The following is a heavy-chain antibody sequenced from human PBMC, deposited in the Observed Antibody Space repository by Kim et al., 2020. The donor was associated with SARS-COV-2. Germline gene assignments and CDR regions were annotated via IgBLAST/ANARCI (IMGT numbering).Heavy chain of an antibody. CDR1: GYTFTGYY. CDR2: INPNSGGT. J-gene: IGHJ4*02. D-gene: IGHD3-22*01. V-gene: IGHV1-2*04. CDR3: ARVPYYDSSGYLFDY. Sequence: ASVKVSCKASGYTFTGYYMHWVRQAPGQGLEWMGWINPNSGGTNYAQKFQGWVTMTRDTSLSTAYMELSRLRSDDTAVYYCARVPYYDSSGYLFDYWGQGNLVT.